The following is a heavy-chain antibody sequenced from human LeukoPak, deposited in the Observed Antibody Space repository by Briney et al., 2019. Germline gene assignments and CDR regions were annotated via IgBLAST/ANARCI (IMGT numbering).Heavy chain of an antibody. V-gene: IGHV3-15*01. CDR2: IKSKTDGATT. CDR1: GISFSYAW. D-gene: IGHD3-16*01. J-gene: IGHJ4*02. Sequence: GGPLRLSCAASGISFSYAWMSWARQAPGKGLEWVGRIKSKTDGATTDFAAPGIGRFTISRDDSKNTLYLQMNSLKTEDTAVYYCATSDGGYWGRGTLVTVSS. CDR3: ATSDGGY.